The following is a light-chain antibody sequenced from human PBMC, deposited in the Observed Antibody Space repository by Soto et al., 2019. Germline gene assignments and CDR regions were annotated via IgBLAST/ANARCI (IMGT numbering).Light chain of an antibody. J-gene: IGKJ3*01. Sequence: EIVLTQSPGTLSLSPGEVATLSCRASQTISNTYLAWYQQKPGQAPRLLIYGASSRATGIPDSFSGSGSGTAFTLTINGLEPEDFAVYYSQSYGRTVFTFGPGTKVDIK. V-gene: IGKV3-20*01. CDR1: QTISNTY. CDR2: GAS. CDR3: QSYGRTVFT.